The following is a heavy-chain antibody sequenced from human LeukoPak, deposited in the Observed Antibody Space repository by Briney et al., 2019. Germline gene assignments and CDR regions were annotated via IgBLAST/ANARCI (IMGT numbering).Heavy chain of an antibody. D-gene: IGHD4-17*01. Sequence: SETLSLTCTVSGGSISSSSYYWGWIRQPPGKGLEWIGEINHSGSTNYNPSLKSRVTISVDTSKNQFSLKLSSVTAADTAVYYCARALSVTTGMDVWGKGNTVTVSS. CDR3: ARALSVTTGMDV. CDR1: GGSISSSSYY. V-gene: IGHV4-39*07. CDR2: INHSGST. J-gene: IGHJ6*04.